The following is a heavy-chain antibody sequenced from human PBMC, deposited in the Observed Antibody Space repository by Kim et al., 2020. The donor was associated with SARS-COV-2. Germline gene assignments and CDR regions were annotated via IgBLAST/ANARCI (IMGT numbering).Heavy chain of an antibody. CDR3: AKTMVRGVKYYFDY. CDR2: ISYDGSNK. D-gene: IGHD3-10*01. J-gene: IGHJ4*02. V-gene: IGHV3-30*18. CDR1: GFTFSSYG. Sequence: GGSLRLSCAASGFTFSSYGMHWVRQAPGKVLEWVAVISYDGSNKYYADSVKGRFTISRDNSKNTLYLQMNSLRAEDTAVYYCAKTMVRGVKYYFDYWGQGTLVTVSS.